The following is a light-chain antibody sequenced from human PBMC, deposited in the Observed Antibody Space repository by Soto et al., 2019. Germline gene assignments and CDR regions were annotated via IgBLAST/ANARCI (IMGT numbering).Light chain of an antibody. CDR3: LQHNAYPGT. V-gene: IGKV1-17*02. CDR2: AAS. J-gene: IGKJ1*01. CDR1: QGIRNE. Sequence: DIQMTQSPSSLSASVGDRVTITCRASQGIRNELGWYQQKPGKAPKRLIYAASTLQSGVPFRFSGSGSGTEFTLTISNLQPEDFATYYCLQHNAYPGTFGQGTKVEIK.